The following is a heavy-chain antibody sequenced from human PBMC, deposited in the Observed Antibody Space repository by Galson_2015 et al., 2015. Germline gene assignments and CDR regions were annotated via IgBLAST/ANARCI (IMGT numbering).Heavy chain of an antibody. D-gene: IGHD7-27*01. Sequence: SLRLSCAASGFPFSSYTMNWVRQAPGKGLQWVSSISGRSTFIFYSDSVKGRSTISRDNAKNSLSLQMNSLRGDDTAVYYCTRHLGIGSGSPEGWGQ. J-gene: IGHJ1*01. CDR2: ISGRSTFI. V-gene: IGHV3-21*01. CDR1: GFPFSSYT. CDR3: TRHLGIGSGSPEG.